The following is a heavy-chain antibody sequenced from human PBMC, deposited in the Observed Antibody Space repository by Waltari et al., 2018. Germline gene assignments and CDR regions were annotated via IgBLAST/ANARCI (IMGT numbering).Heavy chain of an antibody. D-gene: IGHD3-3*01. CDR2: IKKEGSEK. CDR3: AGDMGDDFWSGYFRGAYYYYGMDV. V-gene: IGHV3-7*01. Sequence: EVQLVESGGGLVQPGGSLRLSCAASGFTFSSYWMSWVRQAPGKGLEGVANIKKEGSEKYYVDSVKGRFTISRDNAKNSLYLQMNSLRAEDTAVYYCAGDMGDDFWSGYFRGAYYYYGMDVWGQGTTVTVSS. J-gene: IGHJ6*02. CDR1: GFTFSSYW.